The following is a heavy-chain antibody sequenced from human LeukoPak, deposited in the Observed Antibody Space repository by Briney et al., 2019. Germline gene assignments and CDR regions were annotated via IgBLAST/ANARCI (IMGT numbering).Heavy chain of an antibody. V-gene: IGHV3-7*05. CDR3: ARALVGDGASAY. CDR2: INQDGSEK. Sequence: GGSLRLSCAASGFTFSTYWMTWVRQAPGKGLEWVANINQDGSEKSYVDSVKGRFTISRDNAKNSLYLEMNSLRAEDTAVYYCARALVGDGASAYWGQGTPVTVSS. CDR1: GFTFSTYW. J-gene: IGHJ4*02. D-gene: IGHD4/OR15-4a*01.